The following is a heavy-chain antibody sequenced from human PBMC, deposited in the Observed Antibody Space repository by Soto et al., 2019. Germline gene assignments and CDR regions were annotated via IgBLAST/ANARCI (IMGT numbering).Heavy chain of an antibody. CDR1: GGSISSSSYY. D-gene: IGHD3-22*01. V-gene: IGHV4-39*01. CDR2: IYYSGST. CDR3: PRLLYYYDSSGYYPHLFEY. J-gene: IGHJ4*02. Sequence: SETLSLTCTVSGGSISSSSYYWGWIRQPPGKGLEWIGSIYYSGSTYYNPSLKRRVTISVDTSKKQFSLKVSSVNAADTAVYYCPRLLYYYDSSGYYPHLFEYWGQGTLVTVSS.